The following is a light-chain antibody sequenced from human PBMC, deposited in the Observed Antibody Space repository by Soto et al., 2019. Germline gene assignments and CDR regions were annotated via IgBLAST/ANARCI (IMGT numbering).Light chain of an antibody. CDR2: KGT. J-gene: IGLJ1*01. CDR1: SSDVGAYNS. Sequence: QSVLAQPASVSGSPGQSVTISCTGTSSDVGAYNSVSWYQQHPHKAPQVIIYKGTQRPSGVSNRFSGSTYGNAASLTISGLQADAEADYFCCSSAPESTYVFGSGTKVTVL. CDR3: CSSAPESTYV. V-gene: IGLV2-23*01.